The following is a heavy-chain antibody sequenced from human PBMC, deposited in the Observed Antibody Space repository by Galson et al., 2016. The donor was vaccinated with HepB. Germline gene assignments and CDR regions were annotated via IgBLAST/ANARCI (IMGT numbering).Heavy chain of an antibody. CDR3: AKDDGGSLLTTAES. D-gene: IGHD1-1*01. CDR2: ITGSGDFT. V-gene: IGHV3-23*01. Sequence: SLRLSCAGPGFTFSSYAMTWVRQAPGKGLEWVSSITGSGDFTNFADSVKGRFTVSRDNSKNTLYLEMNSLRAEDTAVYYCAKDDGGSLLTTAESWGQGTLVTVSS. CDR1: GFTFSSYA. J-gene: IGHJ1*01.